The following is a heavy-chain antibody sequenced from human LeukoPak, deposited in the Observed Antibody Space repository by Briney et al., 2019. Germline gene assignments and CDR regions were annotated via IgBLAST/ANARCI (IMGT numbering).Heavy chain of an antibody. J-gene: IGHJ6*02. D-gene: IGHD2-15*01. CDR3: AKERGRGGYYYGMDV. V-gene: IGHV3-30*18. Sequence: PGGSLRLSCAASGFTFSSYGMHWVRQAPGKGLGWVAMISYDGSKKYYADSVKGRFTISRDNSKNTLYLQMNSLRAEHTAVYYCAKERGRGGYYYGMDVWGQGTTVTVSS. CDR2: ISYDGSKK. CDR1: GFTFSSYG.